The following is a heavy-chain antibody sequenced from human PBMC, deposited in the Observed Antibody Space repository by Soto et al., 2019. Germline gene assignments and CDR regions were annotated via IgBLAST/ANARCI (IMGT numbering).Heavy chain of an antibody. J-gene: IGHJ4*02. CDR3: AKVGWIQAWSDGNY. Sequence: DVQLLESGGALVQPGGSLRLSCAASGFTLSNYAMSWVRQAPGKGLEWVSSISGSGGTTYYADSVKGRFTISRDKSKNTLYLQMNSLRAEDTAVYYCAKVGWIQAWSDGNYWGQGTLVTVSS. D-gene: IGHD5-18*01. CDR2: ISGSGGTT. V-gene: IGHV3-23*01. CDR1: GFTLSNYA.